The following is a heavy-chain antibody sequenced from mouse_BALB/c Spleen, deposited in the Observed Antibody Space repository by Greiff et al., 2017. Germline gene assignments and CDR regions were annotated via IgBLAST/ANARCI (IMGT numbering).Heavy chain of an antibody. CDR1: GYTFSSYW. V-gene: IGHV1-9*01. J-gene: IGHJ4*01. CDR2: ILPGSGST. CDR3: ARSPHDYYAMDY. Sequence: VQLVESGAELMKPGASVKISCKATGYTFSSYWIEWVKQRPGHGLEWIGEILPGSGSTNYNEKFKGKATFTADTSSNTAYMQLSSLTSEDSAVYYCARSPHDYYAMDYWGQGTSVTVSS.